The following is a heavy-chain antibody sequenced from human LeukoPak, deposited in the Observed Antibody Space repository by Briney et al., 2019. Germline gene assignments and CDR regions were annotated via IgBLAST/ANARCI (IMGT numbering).Heavy chain of an antibody. CDR3: ARDLIDFWNGTLDY. D-gene: IGHD3-3*01. CDR1: GFTFSSYA. CDR2: ISGSGGST. Sequence: GGSLRLSCAASGFTFSSYAMSWVRQAPGKGLEWVSAISGSGGSTYYADSVKGRFTISRDNAKNSLWLQMNSLRAEDTAVYYCARDLIDFWNGTLDYWGRGTLVTVSS. J-gene: IGHJ4*02. V-gene: IGHV3-23*01.